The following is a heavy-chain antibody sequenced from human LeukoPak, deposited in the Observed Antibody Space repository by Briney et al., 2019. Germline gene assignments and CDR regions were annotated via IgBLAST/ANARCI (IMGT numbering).Heavy chain of an antibody. V-gene: IGHV1-2*06. CDR2: INPNSGGT. CDR1: GYTFTGYY. CDR3: ARDRQRRESWFDP. D-gene: IGHD2/OR15-2a*01. Sequence: ASVKVSCKASGYTFTGYYMHWVRQAPGQGLEWMGRINPNSGGTNYAQKFQGGVTMTRDTSISTAYMELSRLRSDDTAVYYCARDRQRRESWFDPWGQGTLVTVSS. J-gene: IGHJ5*02.